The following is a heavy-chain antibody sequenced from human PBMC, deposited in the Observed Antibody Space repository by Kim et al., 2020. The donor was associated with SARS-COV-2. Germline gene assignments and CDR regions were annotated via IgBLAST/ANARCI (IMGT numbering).Heavy chain of an antibody. D-gene: IGHD4-17*01. Sequence: SETLSLTCTVSGYSISSGYYWGWIRQPPGKGLEWIGSIYHSGSTYYNPSLKSRVTISVDTSKNQFSLKLSSVTAADTAVYYCARTVGQGDGMDVWGQGTTVTVSS. CDR3: ARTVGQGDGMDV. CDR1: GYSISSGYY. J-gene: IGHJ6*02. V-gene: IGHV4-38-2*02. CDR2: IYHSGST.